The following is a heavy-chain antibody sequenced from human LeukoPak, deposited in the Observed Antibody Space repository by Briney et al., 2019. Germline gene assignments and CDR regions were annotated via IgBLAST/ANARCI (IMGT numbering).Heavy chain of an antibody. CDR3: AKDTPDYYGSGVDY. J-gene: IGHJ4*02. CDR2: ISWNSGSR. Sequence: PGRSLRLSCAASGFTFDYYARPWGRRAPGKGLEWVSGISWNSGSRGYADSVRGRFTISTANAKNSVYLQMNSLRAEDTALYYCAKDTPDYYGSGVDYWGQGPLVTVSS. D-gene: IGHD3-10*01. CDR1: GFTFDYYA. V-gene: IGHV3-9*01.